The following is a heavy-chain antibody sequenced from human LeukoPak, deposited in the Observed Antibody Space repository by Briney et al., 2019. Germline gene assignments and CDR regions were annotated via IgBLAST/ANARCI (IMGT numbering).Heavy chain of an antibody. V-gene: IGHV1-18*01. CDR1: GYSFASYG. CDR2: ISAYNVHT. Sequence: ASVKVPCKASGYSFASYGICWVRQAPGRGLEWLGWISAYNVHTNYGQILQGRVTMTRDTSTNTTYLELRSLRSDDTAVYYCARDSLAGGNAFPDYWGQGTLVTVS. CDR3: ARDSLAGGNAFPDY. D-gene: IGHD4-23*01. J-gene: IGHJ4*02.